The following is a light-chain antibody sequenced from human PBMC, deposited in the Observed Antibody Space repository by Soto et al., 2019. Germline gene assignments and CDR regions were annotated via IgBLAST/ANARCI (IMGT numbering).Light chain of an antibody. CDR3: QQYETFSGT. J-gene: IGKJ1*01. CDR1: QSVSGW. Sequence: DIQITQSPSTLSAFIGERVTITCRASQSVSGWLAWYQQKPGEAPKLLIYDASALPRGVPSRFSGSGSGTKFTLTIASLQPDDFATYYCQQYETFSGTFGPGTKVDIK. CDR2: DAS. V-gene: IGKV1-5*01.